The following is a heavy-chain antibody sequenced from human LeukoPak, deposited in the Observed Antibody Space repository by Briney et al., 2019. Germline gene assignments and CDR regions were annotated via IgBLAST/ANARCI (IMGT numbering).Heavy chain of an antibody. J-gene: IGHJ6*02. CDR1: GFTFSSYD. V-gene: IGHV3-13*01. Sequence: GGSLRLSCAASGFTFSSYDMHWVRQATGKGLEWVSAIGTAGDTYYPGSVKGRSTISRENAKNSLYLQMNSLRAGDTAVYYCARDLYYYDSSGYYTHYGMDVWGQGTTVTVSS. CDR2: IGTAGDT. CDR3: ARDLYYYDSSGYYTHYGMDV. D-gene: IGHD3-22*01.